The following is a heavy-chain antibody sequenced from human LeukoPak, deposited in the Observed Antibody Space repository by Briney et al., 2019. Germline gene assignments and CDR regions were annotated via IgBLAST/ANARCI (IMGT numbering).Heavy chain of an antibody. V-gene: IGHV3-23*01. J-gene: IGHJ4*02. CDR1: GFTFSSYA. Sequence: GALRLSCAASGFTFSSYAMSWVRQAPGKGLEWVSAISGSGGSTYYADSVKGRFTISRDNSKNTLYLQMNSLRAEDMAVYYCAKEVPRAYYFDYWGQGTLVTVSS. CDR2: ISGSGGST. CDR3: AKEVPRAYYFDY.